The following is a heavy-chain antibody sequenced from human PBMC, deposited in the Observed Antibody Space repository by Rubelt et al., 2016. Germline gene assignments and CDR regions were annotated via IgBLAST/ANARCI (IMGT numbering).Heavy chain of an antibody. V-gene: IGHV1-2*02. D-gene: IGHD1-26*01. CDR1: GYTFTGYY. Sequence: QVQLVQSGAEVKKPGASVKVSCKASGYTFTGYYMHWVRQAPGQGLEWMGWINPNSGSTNSAQKFQGRVTMTRETSISTAYMELSRLRSDDTAVYYCASSSGSYYSLDYWGQGTLVTVSS. CDR2: INPNSGST. CDR3: ASSSGSYYSLDY. J-gene: IGHJ4*02.